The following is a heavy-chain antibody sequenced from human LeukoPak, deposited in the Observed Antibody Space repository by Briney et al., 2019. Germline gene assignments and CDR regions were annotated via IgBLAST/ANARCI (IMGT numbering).Heavy chain of an antibody. CDR1: GYTFTNYA. D-gene: IGHD3-22*01. CDR2: INAGNGNT. V-gene: IGHV1-3*01. J-gene: IGHJ4*02. Sequence: ASVKISCKASGYTFTNYAMQWVRQAPGQRLEWMGWINAGNGNTKYSQKFQGRVTITRDTSASTAYMELSGLRSEDTAVYYCARDRGYYDSSGYYIVPTYYFDYWGQGTLVTVSS. CDR3: ARDRGYYDSSGYYIVPTYYFDY.